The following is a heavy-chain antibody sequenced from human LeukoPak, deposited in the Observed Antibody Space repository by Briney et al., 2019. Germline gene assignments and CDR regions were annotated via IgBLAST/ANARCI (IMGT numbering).Heavy chain of an antibody. J-gene: IGHJ6*03. CDR3: TTDLQYMGV. CDR2: IKSKTDGGTT. V-gene: IGHV3-15*01. CDR1: GFTFSNAW. Sequence: GGSLRLSCAASGFTFSNAWMSWVRQAPGKGLEWVGRIKSKTDGGTTDYAAPDKSRFTIPRDDSKNTLYLQMNSLKTQDTAVYYCTTDLQYMGVGGKGTTVTVSS.